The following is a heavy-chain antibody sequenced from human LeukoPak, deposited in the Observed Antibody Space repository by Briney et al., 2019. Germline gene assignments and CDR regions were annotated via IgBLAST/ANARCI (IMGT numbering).Heavy chain of an antibody. J-gene: IGHJ4*02. CDR1: GFTVSAYA. V-gene: IGHV3-23*01. Sequence: GVSLRLSCAASGFTVSAYAMAWVRQAPGKGLEWVSTIYADNTYYADSVKGRFAISTDNSKNTLYLQMNSLRVEDTAVYFCAARKVRGVWFYLDYWGQGTLVTVSS. CDR2: IYADNT. D-gene: IGHD3-10*01. CDR3: AARKVRGVWFYLDY.